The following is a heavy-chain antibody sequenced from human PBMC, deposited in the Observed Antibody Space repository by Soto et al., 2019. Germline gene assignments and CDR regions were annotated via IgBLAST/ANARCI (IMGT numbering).Heavy chain of an antibody. V-gene: IGHV3-21*01. CDR3: ARGDVDTATVTDY. Sequence: PGGSLRLSCAASGFTFNIYSMNWVRQAPGKGLEWVSSISSSSSYIYYADSVKGRFTISRDNAKNSLYLQMNSLRAVDTAVYYCARGDVDTATVTDYWGQGTLVTVSS. J-gene: IGHJ4*02. CDR2: ISSSSSYI. CDR1: GFTFNIYS. D-gene: IGHD5-18*01.